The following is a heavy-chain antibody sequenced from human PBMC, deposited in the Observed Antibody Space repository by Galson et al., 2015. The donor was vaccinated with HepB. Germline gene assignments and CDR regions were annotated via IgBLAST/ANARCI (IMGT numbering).Heavy chain of an antibody. CDR2: VFYSGTT. CDR1: GDSISSRSYY. J-gene: IGHJ4*02. CDR3: ARLRIPAFVTHHTRLYYFGH. V-gene: IGHV4-39*02. D-gene: IGHD3-3*02. Sequence: ETLSLTCSVSGDSISSRSYYWGWIRQPPGKGLEWIGSVFYSGTTYYNPFLKSRVTISVDTSKNHFSLNLASVTAADTAVYYCARLRIPAFVTHHTRLYYFGHWGRGTLVTVSP.